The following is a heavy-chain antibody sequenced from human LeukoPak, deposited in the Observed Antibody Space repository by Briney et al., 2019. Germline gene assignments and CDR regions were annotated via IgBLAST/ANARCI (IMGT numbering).Heavy chain of an antibody. CDR1: GFTFSSCA. J-gene: IGHJ4*02. CDR2: ISGSGTST. CDR3: AKERYSSSWYVFDY. Sequence: GGSLRLSCAASGFTFSSCAMSWVRQAPGKGLQWVSSISGSGTSTHYADSVKGRFTISRDNSKNTLFLQMNSLRADDTAVYYCAKERYSSSWYVFDYWGQGSLVTVSS. D-gene: IGHD6-13*01. V-gene: IGHV3-23*01.